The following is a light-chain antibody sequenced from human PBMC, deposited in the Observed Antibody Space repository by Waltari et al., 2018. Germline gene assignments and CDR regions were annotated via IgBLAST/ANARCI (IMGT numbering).Light chain of an antibody. CDR2: KTN. CDR1: SGSLSSMPS. V-gene: IGLV8-61*01. J-gene: IGLJ3*02. CDR3: LLYMGSGIWV. Sequence: QTLGTQAPSLSVSPGGNVPRPCALSSGSLSSMPSPSWYHQSPGQAPRTLVYKTNSRSSGVPDRFSGSVLGNKAALTITGAQADDESDYYCLLYMGSGIWVFGGGTKLTVL.